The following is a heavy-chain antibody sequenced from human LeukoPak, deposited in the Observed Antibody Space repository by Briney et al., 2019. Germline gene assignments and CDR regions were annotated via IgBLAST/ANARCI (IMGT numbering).Heavy chain of an antibody. D-gene: IGHD6-19*01. V-gene: IGHV3-21*01. CDR2: ISSSSSYI. Sequence: GGSLRLSCAASGFTFSSYSMNWVRQAPGERLEWVSSISSSSSYIYYADSVKGRFTISRDNAKNSLYLQMNSLRAEDTAVYYCARDLVAVAGTVYWGQGTLVTVSS. CDR3: ARDLVAVAGTVY. J-gene: IGHJ4*02. CDR1: GFTFSSYS.